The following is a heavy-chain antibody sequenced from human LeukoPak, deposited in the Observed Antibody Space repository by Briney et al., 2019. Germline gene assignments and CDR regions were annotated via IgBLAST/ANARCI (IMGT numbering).Heavy chain of an antibody. Sequence: GRSLRLSYAASGFTFSSYWMSWVRQAPGKGLEWVANIRQDGSVQNYVDSVKGRFTISRDNPKNSVYLQMSSLRAEDTAVYYCLVTTRSRGFDYWGQGTLVTVSS. CDR2: IRQDGSVQ. V-gene: IGHV3-7*01. D-gene: IGHD1/OR15-1a*01. J-gene: IGHJ4*02. CDR3: LVTTRSRGFDY. CDR1: GFTFSSYW.